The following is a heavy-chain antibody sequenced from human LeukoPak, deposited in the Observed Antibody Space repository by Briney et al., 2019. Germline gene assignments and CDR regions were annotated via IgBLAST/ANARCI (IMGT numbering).Heavy chain of an antibody. CDR3: ERAGRYCSGGSCYFGRYAFDI. Sequence: GRSLRLSCAASGFTFSTYGMHWVRQAPGKGLEWVAVIWYDGSNKYYADSVKGRFTISRDNSKNTLYLQMDSLRADDTAVYYCERAGRYCSGGSCYFGRYAFDIWGQGTMVAVSS. CDR1: GFTFSTYG. CDR2: IWYDGSNK. D-gene: IGHD2-15*01. V-gene: IGHV3-33*01. J-gene: IGHJ3*02.